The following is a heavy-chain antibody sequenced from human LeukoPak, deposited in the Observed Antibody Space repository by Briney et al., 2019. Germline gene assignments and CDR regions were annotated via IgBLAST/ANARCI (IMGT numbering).Heavy chain of an antibody. D-gene: IGHD6-6*01. J-gene: IGHJ4*02. CDR3: AKDSIAARGGEYYFDY. CDR1: GFTFSSYA. Sequence: GGSLRLSCAASGFTFSSYAMSWVRQAPGKGLEWVSAISGSGGSTYYADSVKGRFTISRDNSKNTLYQQMNSLRAEDTAVYYCAKDSIAARGGEYYFDYWGQGTLVTVSS. V-gene: IGHV3-23*01. CDR2: ISGSGGST.